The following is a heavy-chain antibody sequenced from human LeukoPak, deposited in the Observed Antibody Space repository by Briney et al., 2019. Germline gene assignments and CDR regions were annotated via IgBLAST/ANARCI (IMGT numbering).Heavy chain of an antibody. D-gene: IGHD5-18*01. Sequence: SETLSLTCTVSGGSISSRSYHWGWIRQPPGTGLEWIGSIYYSGSTYSNPSLKSRVTISVDTSKNQFSLKLSSVTAADTAVYYCAGDGADTAMVWEAFDSWGQGTMVIVSS. CDR1: GGSISSRSYH. CDR3: AGDGADTAMVWEAFDS. J-gene: IGHJ3*02. V-gene: IGHV4-39*07. CDR2: IYYSGST.